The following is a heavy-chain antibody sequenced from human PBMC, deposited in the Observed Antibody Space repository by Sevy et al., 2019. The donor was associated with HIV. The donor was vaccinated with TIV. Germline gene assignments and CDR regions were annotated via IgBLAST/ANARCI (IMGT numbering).Heavy chain of an antibody. CDR1: GFTFSSYG. J-gene: IGHJ4*02. D-gene: IGHD2-15*01. CDR3: AKEERGYCSGGSCYFLLFCFGY. CDR2: IRYDGSNK. V-gene: IGHV3-30*02. Sequence: GGSLRLSCAASGFTFSSYGMHWVCQAPGKGLEWVAFIRYDGSNKYYADSVKGRFTISRDNSKNTLYLQMNSLRAEDTAVYYCAKEERGYCSGGSCYFLLFCFGYWGQGTLVTVSS.